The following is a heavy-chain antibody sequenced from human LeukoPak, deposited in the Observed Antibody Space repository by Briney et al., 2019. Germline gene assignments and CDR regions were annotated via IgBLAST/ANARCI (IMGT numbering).Heavy chain of an antibody. D-gene: IGHD3-9*01. CDR1: GFTLSSYA. V-gene: IGHV3-23*01. J-gene: IGHJ5*02. CDR2: ISGSGGST. CDR3: AKDNFDWLSNRWFDP. Sequence: GGSLRLSCAASGFTLSSYAMSWVRQAPGKGLEWVSAISGSGGSTYYADSVKGRFTISRDNSKNTLYLQMNSLRAEDTAVYYCAKDNFDWLSNRWFDPWGQGTLVTVSS.